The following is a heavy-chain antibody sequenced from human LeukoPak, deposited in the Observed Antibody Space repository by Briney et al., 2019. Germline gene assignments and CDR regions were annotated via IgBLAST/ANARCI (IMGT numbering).Heavy chain of an antibody. V-gene: IGHV3-9*01. CDR2: ISWSSGSI. CDR3: AKDISIAVAGTIDY. D-gene: IGHD6-19*01. CDR1: GFTFDDYA. Sequence: GGSLRLSCAASGFTFDDYAMHWVRQAPGKGLEWVSGISWSSGSIGYADSVKGRFTISRDNAKNSLYLQMNSLRAEDTALYYCAKDISIAVAGTIDYWGQGTLVTVSS. J-gene: IGHJ4*02.